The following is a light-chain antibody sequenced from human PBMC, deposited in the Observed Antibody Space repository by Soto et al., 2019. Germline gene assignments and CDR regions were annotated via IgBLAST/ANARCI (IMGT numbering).Light chain of an antibody. CDR1: QGISNY. Sequence: DIQMTQSPSSLSASVGDRVTITGRASQGISNYLAWYQQKPGKVPKLLIYAASTLQSGVPSRFSGSGSGTDLTLTISSLQPEDVATYYCQKYNSAPRTFGQGTKVEIK. CDR3: QKYNSAPRT. CDR2: AAS. J-gene: IGKJ1*01. V-gene: IGKV1-27*01.